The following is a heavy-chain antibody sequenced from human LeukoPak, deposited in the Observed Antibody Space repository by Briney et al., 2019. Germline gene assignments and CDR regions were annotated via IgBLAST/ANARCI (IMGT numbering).Heavy chain of an antibody. J-gene: IGHJ4*02. D-gene: IGHD7-27*01. CDR2: ISSSGSTI. CDR1: GFTFSSYE. Sequence: GGSLRLSCAASGFTFSSYEMNWVRQAPGKGLEWVSYISSSGSTIYYADSVKGRFTTSRDNAKNSLYLQMNSLRAEDTAVYYCARIGIVLTGSFDYWGQGTLVTVSS. CDR3: ARIGIVLTGSFDY. V-gene: IGHV3-48*03.